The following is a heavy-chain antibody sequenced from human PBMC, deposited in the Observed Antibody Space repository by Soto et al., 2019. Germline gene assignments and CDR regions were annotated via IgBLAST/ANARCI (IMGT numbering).Heavy chain of an antibody. Sequence: SVKVSCKASGGTFSSYAISWVRQAPGQGLEWMGGIIPIFGTANYAQKFQGRVTITADESTSTAYMELSSLRSEDTAVYYCVRDGTKTLRDWFDPWGQGISVTVSS. D-gene: IGHD1-1*01. J-gene: IGHJ5*02. CDR3: VRDGTKTLRDWFDP. V-gene: IGHV1-69*13. CDR2: IIPIFGTA. CDR1: GGTFSSYA.